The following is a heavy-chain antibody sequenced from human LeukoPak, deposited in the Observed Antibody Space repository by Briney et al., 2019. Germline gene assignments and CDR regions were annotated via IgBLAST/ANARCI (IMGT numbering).Heavy chain of an antibody. Sequence: GGSLRLSCAASGVTFSSYAMHWVRQAPGKGLEWVAVISYDGSNKYYADSVKGRFTISRDNSKNTLYLQMNSLRAEDTAVYYCARESLRGGGDLYYFDYWGQGTLVTVSS. CDR2: ISYDGSNK. J-gene: IGHJ4*02. V-gene: IGHV3-30-3*01. CDR3: ARESLRGGGDLYYFDY. CDR1: GVTFSSYA. D-gene: IGHD2-21*02.